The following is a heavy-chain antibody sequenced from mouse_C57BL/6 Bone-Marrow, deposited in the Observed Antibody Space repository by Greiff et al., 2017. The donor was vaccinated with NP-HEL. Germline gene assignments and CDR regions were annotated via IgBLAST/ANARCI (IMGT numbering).Heavy chain of an antibody. V-gene: IGHV2-5*01. Sequence: VMLVESGPGLVQPSQSLSITCTVSGFSLTRYGVHWVRQSPGKGLEWLGVIWRGGSTDYNAAFMSRLSITKDNSKSQVLFKMNSLQADDTARYYCAKGEYYFDYWGQGTTLTVSA. CDR3: AKGEYYFDY. CDR2: IWRGGST. J-gene: IGHJ2*01. CDR1: GFSLTRYG.